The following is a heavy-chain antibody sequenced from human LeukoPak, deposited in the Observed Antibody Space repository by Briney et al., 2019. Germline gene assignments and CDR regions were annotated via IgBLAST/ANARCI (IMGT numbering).Heavy chain of an antibody. V-gene: IGHV5-51*01. D-gene: IGHD2-15*01. Sequence: GESLKISCKGFGYNFSNYWIGWVSQMPGKGLEWMGIIHPGDSSTRYSPSLQGQVTILSDKSINTAYLQWSSLKASDTAMYYCARRQCSGGSCYYFDSWGQGTLVTVSS. CDR3: ARRQCSGGSCYYFDS. CDR1: GYNFSNYW. J-gene: IGHJ4*02. CDR2: IHPGDSST.